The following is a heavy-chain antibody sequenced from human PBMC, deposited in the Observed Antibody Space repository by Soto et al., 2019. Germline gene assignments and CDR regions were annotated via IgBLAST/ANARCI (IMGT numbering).Heavy chain of an antibody. CDR1: GGSVRSGNHF. CDR3: AQGGEPLGYYGLDV. CDR2: MYYTGVT. J-gene: IGHJ6*02. V-gene: IGHV4-61*01. Sequence: SETLSLTCSVSGGSVRSGNHFWNWIRQPPGRGLEWLGYMYYTGVTNYNPSLKSRVSMSVDTSKDQFSLNLTSLTAADTAVYYCAQGGEPLGYYGLDVWGQGTTVT.